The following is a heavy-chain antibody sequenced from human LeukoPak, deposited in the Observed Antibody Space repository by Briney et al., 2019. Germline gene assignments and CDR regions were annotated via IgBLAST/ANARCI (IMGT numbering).Heavy chain of an antibody. J-gene: IGHJ4*02. CDR2: IRYDGSNK. Sequence: GGSLRLSCAASGFTFSSYGMHWVRQAPGKGLGWVAFIRYDGSNKYYADSVKGRFTISRDNSKNTLYLQMNSLRAEDTAVYYCAKDRVVVNWRGAALDYWGQGTLVTVSS. CDR1: GFTFSSYG. D-gene: IGHD2-15*01. CDR3: AKDRVVVNWRGAALDY. V-gene: IGHV3-30*02.